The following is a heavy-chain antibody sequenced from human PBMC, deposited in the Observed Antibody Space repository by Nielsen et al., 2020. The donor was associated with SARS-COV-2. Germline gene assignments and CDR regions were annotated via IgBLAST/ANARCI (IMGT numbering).Heavy chain of an antibody. V-gene: IGHV3-53*01. D-gene: IGHD5-18*01. Sequence: GGSLKISCAASGFTVSSNYMSWVRQAPGKGLEWVSVIYSGGSTYYADSVKGRFTISRDNSKNTLYLQMNSLRAEDTAVYYCAKSNGGGYSYGSLDYWGQGALVTVSS. CDR2: IYSGGST. CDR1: GFTVSSNY. J-gene: IGHJ4*02. CDR3: AKSNGGGYSYGSLDY.